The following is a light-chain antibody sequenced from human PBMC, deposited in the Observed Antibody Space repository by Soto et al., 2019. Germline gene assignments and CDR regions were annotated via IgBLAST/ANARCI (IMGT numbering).Light chain of an antibody. CDR3: CSSAGSDNYVL. CDR2: EAT. J-gene: IGLJ2*01. CDR1: STNIGSSSL. Sequence: QSALTQPASVSGSPGQSITISCTGSSTNIGSSSLVSWYQQHPGKAPKLMIYEATKRPSGLSDRFSGSKSGNTASLTISGLQAEDEADYFCCSSAGSDNYVLFGGGTKLTV. V-gene: IGLV2-23*01.